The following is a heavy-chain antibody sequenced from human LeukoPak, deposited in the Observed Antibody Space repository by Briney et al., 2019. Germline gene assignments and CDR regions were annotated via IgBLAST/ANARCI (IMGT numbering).Heavy chain of an antibody. CDR2: INHSGST. CDR1: GGSFSGYY. CDR3: ARSGRAMVSY. J-gene: IGHJ4*02. Sequence: SETLSLTCAVYGGSFSGYYWSWIRQPPGKGLEWIGEINHSGSTNYNPSLKSRATISVDTSKNQFSLKLSSVTAADTAVYYCARSGRAMVSYWGQGTLVTVSS. V-gene: IGHV4-34*01. D-gene: IGHD5-18*01.